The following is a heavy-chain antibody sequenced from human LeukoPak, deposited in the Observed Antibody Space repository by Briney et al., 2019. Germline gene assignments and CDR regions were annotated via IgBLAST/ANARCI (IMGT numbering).Heavy chain of an antibody. CDR3: AKGLYSSNWYGVY. CDR2: LSGTGGST. J-gene: IGHJ4*02. V-gene: IGHV3-23*01. CDR1: GFTFSNYD. D-gene: IGHD6-13*01. Sequence: GGTLRLSCAASGFTFSNYDMSWGRQAPGKGLEWVSALSGTGGSTYYADSVKGRFTISRDNSKNTLYLQMNSLRDEDTAVYYCAKGLYSSNWYGVYWGQGTPVTVSS.